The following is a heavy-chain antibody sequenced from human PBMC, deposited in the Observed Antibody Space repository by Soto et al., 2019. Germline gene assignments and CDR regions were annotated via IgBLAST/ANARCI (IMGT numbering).Heavy chain of an antibody. CDR2: IYYTGST. CDR3: ARERVASYDRNADGTY. V-gene: IGHV4-30-4*01. CDR1: GGSICSGDYH. J-gene: IGHJ4*02. Sequence: QVQLQESGPGLVKPSQTLSLTCTVSGGSICSGDYHWSWIRQPPGKGLEWIGYIYYTGSTYYNPSLKSRVTISVDTSNNQFSLRLSSVTAADTAVYYCARERVASYDRNADGTYWGQGTLVTVSS. D-gene: IGHD3-22*01.